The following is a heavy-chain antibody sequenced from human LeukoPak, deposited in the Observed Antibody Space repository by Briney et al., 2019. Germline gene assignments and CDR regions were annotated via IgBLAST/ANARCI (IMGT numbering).Heavy chain of an antibody. Sequence: PGGSLRLSCAASGFTFSSYSMNWVRQAPGKGLEWVANIKQDGSEKYYVDSVKGRFTISRDNAKNSLYLQMNSLRAEDTAVYYCARDYWRGLDYWGQGTLVTVSS. V-gene: IGHV3-7*01. D-gene: IGHD2-15*01. CDR1: GFTFSSYS. J-gene: IGHJ4*02. CDR3: ARDYWRGLDY. CDR2: IKQDGSEK.